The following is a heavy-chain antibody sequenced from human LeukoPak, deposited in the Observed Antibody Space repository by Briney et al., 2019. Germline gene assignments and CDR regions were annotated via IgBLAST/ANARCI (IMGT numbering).Heavy chain of an antibody. CDR2: ISWNSGSI. D-gene: IGHD1-26*01. J-gene: IGHJ6*02. V-gene: IGHV3-9*01. CDR3: ARGGSGSYYPPSYYYYGMDV. CDR1: GFTFDDYA. Sequence: GRSLRLSCAASGFTFDDYAMHWVRQAPGKGLEWVSGISWNSGSIGYADSVKGRFTISRDNAKNSPYLQMNSLRAEDTALYYCARGGSGSYYPPSYYYYGMDVWGQGTTVTVSS.